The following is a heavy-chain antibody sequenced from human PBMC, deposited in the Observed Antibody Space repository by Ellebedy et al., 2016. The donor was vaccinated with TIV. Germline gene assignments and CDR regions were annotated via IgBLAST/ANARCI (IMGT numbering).Heavy chain of an antibody. CDR2: IVVGSGNT. CDR1: RFTFTTSA. Sequence: SVKVSXKASRFTFTTSAVQWVRQARGQRLEWIGWIVVGSGNTNYAQKFQERVTITRDMSTSTAYMELSSLRSEDTAVYYCAASFYYDTSGYSPTNDAFDMWGQGTMVTVSS. J-gene: IGHJ3*02. V-gene: IGHV1-58*01. D-gene: IGHD3-22*01. CDR3: AASFYYDTSGYSPTNDAFDM.